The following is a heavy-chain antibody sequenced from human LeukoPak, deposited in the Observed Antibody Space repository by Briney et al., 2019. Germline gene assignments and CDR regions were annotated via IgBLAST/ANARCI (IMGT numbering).Heavy chain of an antibody. Sequence: GASVKVSCKASGYTFTSYGINWVRQAPGQGLEWMGWISAYNGNTNYAQKLQGRVTMTTDTSTSTAYMELRSLRSDDTAVYYCARVRLHDYGDYGGRLDYYYYMDVWGKGTTVTISS. J-gene: IGHJ6*03. V-gene: IGHV1-18*01. D-gene: IGHD4-17*01. CDR2: ISAYNGNT. CDR3: ARVRLHDYGDYGGRLDYYYYMDV. CDR1: GYTFTSYG.